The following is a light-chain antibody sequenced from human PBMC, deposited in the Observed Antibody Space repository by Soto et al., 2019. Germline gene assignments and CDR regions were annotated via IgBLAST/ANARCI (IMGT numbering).Light chain of an antibody. CDR2: GAS. Sequence: EIVMTQSPATLSVSPGERATLSCRASQTISNDLGWYQQKPGRPPTLLIYGASTRATGIPPRFSGSGSGTEFTLTFSSLQSEDFAVYYCQQYYNWPPLYTFGQGTKLEIK. CDR3: QQYYNWPPLYT. V-gene: IGKV3-15*01. CDR1: QTISND. J-gene: IGKJ2*01.